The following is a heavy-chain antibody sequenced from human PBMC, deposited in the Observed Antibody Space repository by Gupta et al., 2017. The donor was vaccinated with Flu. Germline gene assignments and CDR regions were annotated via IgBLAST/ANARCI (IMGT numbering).Heavy chain of an antibody. CDR2: ISYDGSNK. Sequence: QVQLVESGGGVVQPGRSLRLSCAASGFTFSSYGMHWVRQAPGTGLEWVAVISYDGSNKYYADSVKGRFTISRDNSKNTLYLQMNSLRAEDTAVYYCAKDETGGLGYCTNGVCPLIDYWGQGTLVTVSS. CDR3: AKDETGGLGYCTNGVCPLIDY. V-gene: IGHV3-30*18. J-gene: IGHJ4*02. CDR1: GFTFSSYG. D-gene: IGHD2-8*01.